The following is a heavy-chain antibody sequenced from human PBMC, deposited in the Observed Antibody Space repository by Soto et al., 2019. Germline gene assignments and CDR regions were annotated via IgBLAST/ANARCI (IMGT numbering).Heavy chain of an antibody. Sequence: GGSLRLSCAASGFTFSSYGMHWVRQAPGKGLEWVAVIWYDGSNKYYADSVKGRFTISRDNSKNTLYLQMNSLRAEDTAVYYCARGPWTIELYGMDVWGQGTTVTVSS. J-gene: IGHJ6*02. CDR2: IWYDGSNK. CDR3: ARGPWTIELYGMDV. D-gene: IGHD1-7*01. CDR1: GFTFSSYG. V-gene: IGHV3-33*01.